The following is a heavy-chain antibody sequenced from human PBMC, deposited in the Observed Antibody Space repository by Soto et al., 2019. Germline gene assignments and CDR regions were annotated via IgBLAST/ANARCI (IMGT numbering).Heavy chain of an antibody. D-gene: IGHD6-19*01. Sequence: PGGSLRLSCAASGFTFDDYAMHWVRQAPGKGLEWVSGISWNSGSIGYADSVKGRFTISRDNAKNSLYLQMNSLRAEDTALYCCAKDISSGSRSYYGMDVWGQGTTVTVSS. CDR1: GFTFDDYA. V-gene: IGHV3-9*01. CDR2: ISWNSGSI. CDR3: AKDISSGSRSYYGMDV. J-gene: IGHJ6*02.